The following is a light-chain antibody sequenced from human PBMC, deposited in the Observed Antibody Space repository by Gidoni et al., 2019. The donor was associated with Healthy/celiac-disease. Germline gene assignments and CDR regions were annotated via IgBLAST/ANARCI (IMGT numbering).Light chain of an antibody. V-gene: IGLV1-40*01. J-gene: IGLJ2*01. CDR3: QSYDSSLSAVV. CDR2: GNS. Sequence: QSALTQPPSVSGAAGQRVTISCTGSSSNIGAGYDVHGYQQLPGTAPKLLIYGNSNRPSGVPDRFSGSKSGTSASLAITGLQAEDEADYYCQSYDSSLSAVVFGGGTKLTVL. CDR1: SSNIGAGYD.